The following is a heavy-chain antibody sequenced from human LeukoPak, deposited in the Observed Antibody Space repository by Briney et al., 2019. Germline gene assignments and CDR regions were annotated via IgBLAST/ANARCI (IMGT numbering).Heavy chain of an antibody. CDR1: GYTLTELS. J-gene: IGHJ4*02. D-gene: IGHD3-10*01. CDR3: ATYGSGRFYFDY. V-gene: IGHV1-24*01. CDR2: FDPEDGET. Sequence: GASVKVSCKVSGYTLTELSMHWVRQAPGKGREWMGGFDPEDGETIYAQKFQGRVTMTEDTSTDTAYMELSSLRSEDTAVYYCATYGSGRFYFDYWGQGTLVTVSS.